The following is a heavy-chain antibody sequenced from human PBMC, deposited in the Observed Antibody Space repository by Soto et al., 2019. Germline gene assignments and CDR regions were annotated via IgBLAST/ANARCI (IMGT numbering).Heavy chain of an antibody. CDR2: IHHSGST. D-gene: IGHD3-10*01. Sequence: QVQLQQWGAGLLKPSETLSLTCAVYGGSFSAYYWSWIRQSPGKGLEWIGEIHHSGSTNYKPSLKSRVTISVDTSKNQFSLELRSVTAADTAVYYCASYGSGSYYNGYYFDYWGQGTLVTVSS. J-gene: IGHJ4*02. CDR3: ASYGSGSYYNGYYFDY. CDR1: GGSFSAYY. V-gene: IGHV4-34*01.